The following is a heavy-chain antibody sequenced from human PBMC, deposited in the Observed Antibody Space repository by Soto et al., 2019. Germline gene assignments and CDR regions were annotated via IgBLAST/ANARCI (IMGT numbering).Heavy chain of an antibody. CDR3: AIQIGGYSYGFFRYYFDY. V-gene: IGHV1-69*13. Sequence: ASVKVSCKASGGTFSSYAISWVRQAPGQGLEWMGGIIPIFGTANYAQKFQGRVTITADESTSTAYMELSSLRSEDTAVYYCAIQIGGYSYGFFRYYFDYWGQGTLVTVSS. D-gene: IGHD5-18*01. J-gene: IGHJ4*02. CDR1: GGTFSSYA. CDR2: IIPIFGTA.